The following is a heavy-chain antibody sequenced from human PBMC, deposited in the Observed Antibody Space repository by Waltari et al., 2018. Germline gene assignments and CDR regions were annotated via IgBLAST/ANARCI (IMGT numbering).Heavy chain of an antibody. Sequence: QAQLVQSGAEVKKPGASVEVYCQASGYTFTRYGISWGRKAPGQGLGWMGWISTSNINTNYAQKFQGRLTMTTDSSTTTAYMELRSLRSDDAAVYYCVRDKDDFWSDYYNWFDLWGQGTLVTVS. D-gene: IGHD3-3*01. CDR3: VRDKDDFWSDYYNWFDL. CDR1: GYTFTRYG. V-gene: IGHV1-18*01. CDR2: ISTSNINT. J-gene: IGHJ5*02.